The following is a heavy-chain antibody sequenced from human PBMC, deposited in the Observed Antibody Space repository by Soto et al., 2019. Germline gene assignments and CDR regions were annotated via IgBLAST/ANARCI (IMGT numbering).Heavy chain of an antibody. CDR3: AKDLYRSYYYYGMDV. Sequence: QVQLVESGGGVVQPGRSLRLSCAASGFTFSSYGMHWVRQAPGKGLEWVAVISYDGSNKYYADSVKGRFNISRDNSKNTLYLQMISLRAEDTAVYYCAKDLYRSYYYYGMDVWGQGTTVTVSS. V-gene: IGHV3-30*18. CDR1: GFTFSSYG. J-gene: IGHJ6*02. CDR2: ISYDGSNK.